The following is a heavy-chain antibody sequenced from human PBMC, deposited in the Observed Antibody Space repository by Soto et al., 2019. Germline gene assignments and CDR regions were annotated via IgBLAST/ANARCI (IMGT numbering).Heavy chain of an antibody. CDR3: AAAPRY. J-gene: IGHJ4*02. V-gene: IGHV4-59*01. CDR2: IYYSGST. Sequence: QVQLQESGPGLVKPSETLSLTCSVSGGSISGYYWSWIRQTPEKGLEWIGYIYYSGSTNYNPSLKSRVTILIDMSKNQFSLKLTSVTAADTAVYYCAAAPRYWGQEILVTVSS. CDR1: GGSISGYY. D-gene: IGHD2-15*01.